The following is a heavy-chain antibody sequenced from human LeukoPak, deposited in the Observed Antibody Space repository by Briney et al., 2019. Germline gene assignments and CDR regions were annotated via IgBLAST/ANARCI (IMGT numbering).Heavy chain of an antibody. Sequence: PSETLSLTCTVSGGSISSYYWSCIRQPPGKGLEWIGYIYYSGSTNYNPSLKSRVTISVDTSKNQFSLKLSSVTAADTAVYYCARTEHWCNEHWYFDFWGRGTLVTVSS. CDR1: GGSISSYY. CDR3: ARTEHWCNEHWYFDF. CDR2: IYYSGST. V-gene: IGHV4-59*01. D-gene: IGHD2-8*01. J-gene: IGHJ2*01.